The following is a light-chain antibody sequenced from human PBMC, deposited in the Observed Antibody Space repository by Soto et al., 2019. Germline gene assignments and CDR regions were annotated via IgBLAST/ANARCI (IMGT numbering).Light chain of an antibody. J-gene: IGLJ1*01. CDR2: SNT. CDR3: KSYDNSLNGLYV. Sequence: QSVLTQPPSASGAPGQRVTISCSGSSSNIGSNTVNWYQQLPGTAPKLLIYSNTNRPSGVPDRFSASKSGTSASLAITGLQAEDEADYYCKSYDNSLNGLYVFGTGTKVTVL. V-gene: IGLV1-44*01. CDR1: SSNIGSNT.